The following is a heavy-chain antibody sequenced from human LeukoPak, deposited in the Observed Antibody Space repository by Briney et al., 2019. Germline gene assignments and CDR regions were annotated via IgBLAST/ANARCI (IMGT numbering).Heavy chain of an antibody. CDR1: GFTFSSYS. D-gene: IGHD1-26*01. V-gene: IGHV3-48*01. Sequence: PGGPLRLSCAASGFTFSSYSMNWVRPAPGKGLEWVSYISSSGTTISYAQSVKGRFTITRDNAQNSLTLHMNTLRADDTAVYYCAKDGGTHFDHWGQGTLVTVSS. J-gene: IGHJ4*02. CDR3: AKDGGTHFDH. CDR2: ISSSGTTI.